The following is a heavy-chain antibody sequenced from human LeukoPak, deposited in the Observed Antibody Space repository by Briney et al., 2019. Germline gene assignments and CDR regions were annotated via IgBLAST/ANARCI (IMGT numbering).Heavy chain of an antibody. D-gene: IGHD3-22*01. V-gene: IGHV4-34*01. CDR2: INHSGST. CDR3: ARGNLYYFDSSGYYFKFDY. J-gene: IGHJ4*02. CDR1: GGSFSGYY. Sequence: SETLSLTCAVYGGSFSGYYWSWIRQPPGKGLEWIGAINHSGSTNYIPSLKSRVTISVDTSKNQFSLKLSSVTAADTAVYYCARGNLYYFDSSGYYFKFDYWGQGTLVTVSS.